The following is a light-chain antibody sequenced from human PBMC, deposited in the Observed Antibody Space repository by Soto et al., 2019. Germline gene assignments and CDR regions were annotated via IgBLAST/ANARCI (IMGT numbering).Light chain of an antibody. CDR2: GAS. CDR3: EPYSKWRLLT. CDR1: QSVSSN. Sequence: EIVMTQSPATLSVSPGERATLSCRASQSVSSNLAWYQQKPGQAPRLLIYGASTRATGIPARFSGSASGTEFTLTISSLQCEDFAVYYCEPYSKWRLLTFGGGTKVEIK. J-gene: IGKJ4*01. V-gene: IGKV3-15*01.